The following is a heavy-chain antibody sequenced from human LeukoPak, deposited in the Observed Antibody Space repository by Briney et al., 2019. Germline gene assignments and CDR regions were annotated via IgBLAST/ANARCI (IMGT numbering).Heavy chain of an antibody. Sequence: PSETLSLTCTVSGASISSYYWSWIRQPPGKRLEWIGYIYCSGSANYNPSLKSRVTISVDRSKNQFSLKLSSVTAADTAVYYCARDRYYYDSSGYYQLDYWGQGTLVTVSS. CDR3: ARDRYYYDSSGYYQLDY. V-gene: IGHV4-59*12. CDR2: IYCSGSA. D-gene: IGHD3-22*01. CDR1: GASISSYY. J-gene: IGHJ4*02.